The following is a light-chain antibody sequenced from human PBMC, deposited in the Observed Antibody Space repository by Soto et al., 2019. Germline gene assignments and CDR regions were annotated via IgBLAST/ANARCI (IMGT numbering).Light chain of an antibody. V-gene: IGKV3-15*01. CDR1: QSVNTRY. J-gene: IGKJ2*01. CDR3: QQYNNWRT. CDR2: GAS. Sequence: VLMQSPDTLSLSPGETATLSCRASQSVNTRYLAWYQQKPGQAPRLLIYGASTRATGIPARFSGSGSGTEFTLTINSLQSEDFAVYYCQQYNNWRTFGQGTKVDIK.